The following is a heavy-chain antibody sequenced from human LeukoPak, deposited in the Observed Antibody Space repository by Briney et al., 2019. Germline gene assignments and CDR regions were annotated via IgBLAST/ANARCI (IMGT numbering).Heavy chain of an antibody. Sequence: GGSLRLSCAASGFTFSSYGMHWVRQAPGKGLEWVAFIRYDGSNKYYADSVKGRFTISRDNAKNTMYLQMNSLRAEDTAVYYCARDTLFCSGGYCYHDIWGQGTMVTVSS. CDR2: IRYDGSNK. J-gene: IGHJ3*02. CDR1: GFTFSSYG. D-gene: IGHD2-15*01. CDR3: ARDTLFCSGGYCYHDI. V-gene: IGHV3-30*02.